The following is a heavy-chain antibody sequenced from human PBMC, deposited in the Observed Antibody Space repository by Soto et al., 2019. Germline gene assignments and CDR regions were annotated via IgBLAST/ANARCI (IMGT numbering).Heavy chain of an antibody. CDR1: GGSISSGSYY. Sequence: TLSLTCTVSGGSISSGSYYWSWILQHPVKGLEWIGYIYYSGSTYYNPSLKSRVTISVDTSKNQFSLKLSSVTAADTAVYYCARVWITIFGLRVGGFDPCGQRNLVTVSS. CDR2: IYYSGST. CDR3: ARVWITIFGLRVGGFDP. D-gene: IGHD3-3*01. J-gene: IGHJ5*02. V-gene: IGHV4-31*03.